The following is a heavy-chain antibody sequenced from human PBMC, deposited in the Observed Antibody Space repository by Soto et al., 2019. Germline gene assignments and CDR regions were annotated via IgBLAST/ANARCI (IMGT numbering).Heavy chain of an antibody. J-gene: IGHJ4*02. D-gene: IGHD1-26*01. CDR2: IIPIFGTA. Sequence: QVQLVQSGAEVKKPGSSVKVSCKASGGTFSGYAISWVRQAPGQGLEWMGGIIPIFGTANYAQKFQGRVTITADVSTSTAYMELSSLRSEDTAVYYCARRIVGATTSPVYFDHWGQGTLVTVSS. V-gene: IGHV1-69*12. CDR3: ARRIVGATTSPVYFDH. CDR1: GGTFSGYA.